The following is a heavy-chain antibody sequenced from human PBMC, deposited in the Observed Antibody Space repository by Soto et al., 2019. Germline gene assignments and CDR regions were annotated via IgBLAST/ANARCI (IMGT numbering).Heavy chain of an antibody. D-gene: IGHD3-22*01. CDR3: AREAGRVDGITMIVVSAAFDI. CDR1: GGTFSSYA. CDR2: IIPIFGTA. Sequence: GASVKVSCKASGGTFSSYAISWVRQAPGQGLEWMGGIIPIFGTANYAQKFQGRVTITADKSTSTAYMELSSLRSEDTAVYYCAREAGRVDGITMIVVSAAFDIWGQGTMVTVSS. V-gene: IGHV1-69*06. J-gene: IGHJ3*02.